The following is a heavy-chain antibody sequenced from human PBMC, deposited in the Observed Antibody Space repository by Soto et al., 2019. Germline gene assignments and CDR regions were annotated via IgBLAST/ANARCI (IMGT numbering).Heavy chain of an antibody. J-gene: IGHJ6*02. D-gene: IGHD3-22*01. Sequence: QVQLVQSGAEVKKPGSSVKVSCKASGGTFSSYAISWVRQAPGQGLEWMGGIIPIFGTANYAQKFQGRVTITADKSTSTAYMELSSLRSEDTAVYYCAMHSKYYYDSSGYYRNYYYYYGMDVWGQGSTVTVSS. CDR1: GGTFSSYA. V-gene: IGHV1-69*06. CDR3: AMHSKYYYDSSGYYRNYYYYYGMDV. CDR2: IIPIFGTA.